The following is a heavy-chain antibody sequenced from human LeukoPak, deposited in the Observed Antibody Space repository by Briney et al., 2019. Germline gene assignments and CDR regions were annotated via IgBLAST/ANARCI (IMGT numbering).Heavy chain of an antibody. CDR3: ARGDDSGYYDYFDY. J-gene: IGHJ4*02. CDR1: GFTVDSNY. CDR2: IYTGGNT. Sequence: GGSLRLSCAASGFTVDSNYLSWVRQAPGKGVEWVSTIYTGGNTYYAASVKGRFTISKDFSKNTVFLHMNSLRAEDTAMYYCARGDDSGYYDYFDYWGQGALVTVSS. D-gene: IGHD3-22*01. V-gene: IGHV3-53*01.